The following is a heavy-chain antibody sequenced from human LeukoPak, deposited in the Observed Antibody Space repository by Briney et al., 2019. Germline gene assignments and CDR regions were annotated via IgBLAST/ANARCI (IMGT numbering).Heavy chain of an antibody. D-gene: IGHD3-10*01. J-gene: IGHJ3*01. CDR1: GFTFSTYG. Sequence: HPGRYLRLSCAASGFTFSTYGMHWVRQAPGKGLEWVAVISSEGSNKYYADSVKGRFTISRDNSKNTLYLQMNSLRAEDTAAYYCARGRLDYGSLLWGQGTMVTVSS. CDR3: ARGRLDYGSLL. CDR2: ISSEGSNK. V-gene: IGHV3-30*03.